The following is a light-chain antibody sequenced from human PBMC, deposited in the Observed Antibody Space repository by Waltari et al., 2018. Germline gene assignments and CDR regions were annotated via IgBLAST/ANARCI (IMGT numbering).Light chain of an antibody. J-gene: IGKJ5*01. CDR1: QTINTF. Sequence: DIQMTQSPSSLSASIGDRVTITCRASQTINTFLNWYQQKPGKAPHPLIFFDSSLSTGVPSRFSGTGTGSNLTLTITSLEPEDFETYYCRRTYSSLITFGQGTRLDIK. CDR3: RRTYSSLIT. V-gene: IGKV1-39*01. CDR2: FDS.